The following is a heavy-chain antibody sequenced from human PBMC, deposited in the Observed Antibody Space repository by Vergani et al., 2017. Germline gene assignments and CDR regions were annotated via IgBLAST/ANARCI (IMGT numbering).Heavy chain of an antibody. CDR3: ARSRRSRESQWLVPILDY. Sequence: QVQLVQSGAEVKKPGSSVKVSCKASGGTFSSYAISWVRQAPGQGLEWMGGIIPIFGTANYAQKFQGRVTITADESTSPAYMELSSLRSEDTAVYYCARSRRSRESQWLVPILDYWGQGTLVTVSS. D-gene: IGHD6-19*01. V-gene: IGHV1-69*01. CDR2: IIPIFGTA. CDR1: GGTFSSYA. J-gene: IGHJ4*02.